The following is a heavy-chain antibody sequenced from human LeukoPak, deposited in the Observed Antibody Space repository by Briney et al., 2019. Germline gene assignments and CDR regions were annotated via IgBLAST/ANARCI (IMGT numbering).Heavy chain of an antibody. J-gene: IGHJ6*03. CDR1: GFTFSSYA. V-gene: IGHV3-23*01. CDR2: FSGSGGTT. Sequence: GGSLRLSCAASGFTFSSYAMNWVRQAPGRGLEWVSGFSGSGGTTYYADSVKGRFTISRDNSKNTLYLQMNSLRAEDTAVYYCANGNKCTSPNCLGYYYFYMDVWGKGTTVTVSS. CDR3: ANGNKCTSPNCLGYYYFYMDV. D-gene: IGHD2-8*01.